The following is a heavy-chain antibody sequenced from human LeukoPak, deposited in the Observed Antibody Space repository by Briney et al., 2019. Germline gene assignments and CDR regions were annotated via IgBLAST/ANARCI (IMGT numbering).Heavy chain of an antibody. CDR1: GFTFSSYS. CDR3: IRDYGDY. Sequence: NSGGSLRLSCAASGFTFSSYSMNWVRQAPGKGLEWISSISSSNNYIYYADSVKGRFTISRDNAKKSLYLQMNSLRAEETAVYYCIRDYGDYWGQGTLVTVSS. V-gene: IGHV3-21*04. D-gene: IGHD4/OR15-4a*01. J-gene: IGHJ4*02. CDR2: ISSSNNYI.